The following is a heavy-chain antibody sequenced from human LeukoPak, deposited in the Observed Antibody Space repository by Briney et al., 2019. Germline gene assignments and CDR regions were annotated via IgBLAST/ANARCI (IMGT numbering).Heavy chain of an antibody. CDR1: GFIFGDFG. J-gene: IGHJ4*02. D-gene: IGHD6-19*01. V-gene: IGHV3-30*02. Sequence: GGSLRLSCVPSGFIFGDFGMHWVRQAPGKGLEWVASIRYDGSNKYHTDSVKGRFTIARDNPKKTLYLQMNSLRVEDTAVYYCAKDQYRSTYYFDYWGQGTLITVSS. CDR2: IRYDGSNK. CDR3: AKDQYRSTYYFDY.